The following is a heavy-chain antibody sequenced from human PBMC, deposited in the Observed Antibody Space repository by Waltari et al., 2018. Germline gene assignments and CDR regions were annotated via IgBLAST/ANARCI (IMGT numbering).Heavy chain of an antibody. CDR3: ARKRCSGGSCYPGPWSLRGAFDI. J-gene: IGHJ3*02. Sequence: QVQLQQWGAGLLKPSETLSLTCAVYGGSFSGYYWSWIRQPPGKGLEWIGEINHSGSTNHNPSLKRRVTISVDTSKNQFSRKLSSVTAADTAVYYCARKRCSGGSCYPGPWSLRGAFDIWGQGTMVTVSS. CDR1: GGSFSGYY. CDR2: INHSGST. D-gene: IGHD2-15*01. V-gene: IGHV4-34*01.